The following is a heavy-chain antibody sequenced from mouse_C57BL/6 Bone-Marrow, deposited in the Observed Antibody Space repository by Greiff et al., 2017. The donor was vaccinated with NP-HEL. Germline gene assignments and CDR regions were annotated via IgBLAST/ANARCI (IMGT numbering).Heavy chain of an antibody. J-gene: IGHJ3*01. V-gene: IGHV2-2*01. CDR3: AFYGAWFAY. Sequence: QVQLKESGPGLVQPSQSLSITCTVSGFSLTSYGVHWVRQSPGKGLAWLGVIWSGGSTDYNAAFISRLSISKDNSKSQVFFKMNSLQADDTAIYYCAFYGAWFAYWGQGTLVTVSA. CDR1: GFSLTSYG. CDR2: IWSGGST. D-gene: IGHD1-1*01.